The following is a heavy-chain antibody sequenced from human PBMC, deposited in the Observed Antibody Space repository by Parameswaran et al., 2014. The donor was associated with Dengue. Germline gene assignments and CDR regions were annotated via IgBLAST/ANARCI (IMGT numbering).Heavy chain of an antibody. J-gene: IGHJ4*02. CDR3: AKDRPWVVATIH. D-gene: IGHD5-12*01. CDR2: ISGSGGST. Sequence: VRQAPGKGLEWVSAISGSGGSTYYADSVKGRFTISRDNSKNTLYLQMNSLRAEDTAVYYCAKDRPWVVATIHWGQGTLVTVSS. V-gene: IGHV3-23*01.